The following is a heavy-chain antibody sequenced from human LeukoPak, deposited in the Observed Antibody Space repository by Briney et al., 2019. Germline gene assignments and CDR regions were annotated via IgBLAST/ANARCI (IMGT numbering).Heavy chain of an antibody. Sequence: ASVKVSCKASGYTFTSYYMHWVRQAPGQGLEWMGIINPSGGSTSYAQKLQGRVTMTTGTSTSTAYMELRSLRSDDTAVYYCARVWSDAFDIWGQGTMVTVSS. J-gene: IGHJ3*02. CDR3: ARVWSDAFDI. CDR2: INPSGGST. CDR1: GYTFTSYY. D-gene: IGHD3-10*01. V-gene: IGHV1-46*01.